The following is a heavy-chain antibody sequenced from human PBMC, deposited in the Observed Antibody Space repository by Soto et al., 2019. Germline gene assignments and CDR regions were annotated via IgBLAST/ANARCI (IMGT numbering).Heavy chain of an antibody. CDR3: ARRGLSSSSPYYYGMDV. CDR2: IYPGDSDT. D-gene: IGHD6-6*01. Sequence: PGESLKISCKGSGYSFTSYWIGWVRQMPGKGLEWMGIIYPGDSDTRYSPSFQGQVTISADKSISTAYLQWSSLKASDTAMYYCARRGLSSSSPYYYGMDVWGQGTTVSVYS. J-gene: IGHJ6*02. CDR1: GYSFTSYW. V-gene: IGHV5-51*01.